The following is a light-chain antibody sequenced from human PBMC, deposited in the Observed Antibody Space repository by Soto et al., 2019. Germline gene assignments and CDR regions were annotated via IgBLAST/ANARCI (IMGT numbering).Light chain of an antibody. J-gene: IGKJ1*01. CDR3: QQYDSYSSGT. CDR1: QTINSW. V-gene: IGKV1-5*01. CDR2: DAP. Sequence: DIQMTQSPSTLSASVGDRVTITCRASQTINSWLAWYQQKPGKAPKVLIFDAPSLKTGVPSRFSGSGSGTEFTLTISNLQPDDFATYYCQQYDSYSSGTFGQGTKVDI.